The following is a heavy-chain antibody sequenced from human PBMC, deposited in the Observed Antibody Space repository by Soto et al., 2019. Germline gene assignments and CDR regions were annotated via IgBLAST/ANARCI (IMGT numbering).Heavy chain of an antibody. CDR1: GGSFSGYY. D-gene: IGHD6-6*01. V-gene: IGHV4-34*01. J-gene: IGHJ2*01. Sequence: PSETLSLTCAVYGGSFSGYYWSWIRQPPGKGLEWIGEINHSGSTNYNPSLKSRVTISVDTSKNQFSLKLSSVTAADTAVYYCASSSSRSDWYFDLWGRGTLVTVPQ. CDR3: ASSSSRSDWYFDL. CDR2: INHSGST.